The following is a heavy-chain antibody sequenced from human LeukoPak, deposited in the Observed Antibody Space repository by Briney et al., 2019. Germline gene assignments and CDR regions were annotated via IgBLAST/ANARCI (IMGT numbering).Heavy chain of an antibody. CDR3: AKHIVVVPAANFDY. CDR2: ISGSGGST. Sequence: PGGSLRLSCAASGFTFSSYGMSWVRQAPGKGLEWVSAISGSGGSTYYADSVKGRFTISRDNSKNTLYLQMNSLRAEDTAVYYCAKHIVVVPAANFDYWGQGTLVTVSS. D-gene: IGHD2-2*01. CDR1: GFTFSSYG. J-gene: IGHJ4*02. V-gene: IGHV3-23*01.